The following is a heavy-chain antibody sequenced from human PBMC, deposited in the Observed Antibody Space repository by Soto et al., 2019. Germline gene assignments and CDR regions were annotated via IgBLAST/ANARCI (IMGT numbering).Heavy chain of an antibody. CDR2: INYSGST. J-gene: IGHJ5*02. CDR1: GGSFGSSAYY. Sequence: SETLSLTCGVSGGSFGSSAYYWGWIRQAPGKGLEWIGSINYSGSTYYNPSLKSRVTISVDTSRNQFSLKLSSVAAADTALYYCSRRAPEGFDPWGQGTLVTVSS. CDR3: SRRAPEGFDP. V-gene: IGHV4-39*01.